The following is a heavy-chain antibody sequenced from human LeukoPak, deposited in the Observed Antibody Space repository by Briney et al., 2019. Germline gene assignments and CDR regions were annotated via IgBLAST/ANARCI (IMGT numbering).Heavy chain of an antibody. CDR2: IIPIFGTA. CDR3: ARSLRSPRYCIDDTCYFDY. J-gene: IGHJ4*02. Sequence: SVKVSCKASGGTFSSYAISWVRQAPGQGLEWMGGIIPIFGTANYAQKFQGRVTITTDESTSTAYMELSSLRSEDTAVYYCARSLRSPRYCIDDTCYFDYWGQGTLVTVSS. D-gene: IGHD2-15*01. CDR1: GGTFSSYA. V-gene: IGHV1-69*05.